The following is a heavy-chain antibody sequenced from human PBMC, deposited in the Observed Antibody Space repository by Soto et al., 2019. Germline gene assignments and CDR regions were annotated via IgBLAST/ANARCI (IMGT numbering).Heavy chain of an antibody. Sequence: SVKVSCKASGGTFSSYAISWVRQAPGQGLEWMGGIIPIFGTANYAQKFQGRVTITADESTSTAYMELSSLRSEDTAVYYCARDRHLLSPPYRYYGMDVWGQGTTVTVSS. J-gene: IGHJ6*02. CDR2: IIPIFGTA. V-gene: IGHV1-69*13. CDR1: GGTFSSYA. CDR3: ARDRHLLSPPYRYYGMDV. D-gene: IGHD2-2*01.